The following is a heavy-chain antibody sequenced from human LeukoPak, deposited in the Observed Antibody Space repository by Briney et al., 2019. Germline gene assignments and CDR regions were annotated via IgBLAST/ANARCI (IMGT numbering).Heavy chain of an antibody. CDR2: MNPNSGNT. CDR1: GYTFTSYD. D-gene: IGHD1-26*01. CDR3: ATSSGILHPFDY. Sequence: ASVKGSCKASGYTFTSYDINWVGQATGQGLEWMGWMNPNSGNTGYAQKFQGRVTVTRNNSISTAYMQLSSLRSEDTAVYYCATSSGILHPFDYWGQGTLVTVSS. J-gene: IGHJ4*02. V-gene: IGHV1-8*01.